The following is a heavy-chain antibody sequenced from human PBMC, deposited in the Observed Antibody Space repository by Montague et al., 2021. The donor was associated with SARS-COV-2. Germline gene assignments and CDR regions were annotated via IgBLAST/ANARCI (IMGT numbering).Heavy chain of an antibody. CDR1: GGSITNNIDY. CDR2: IRTTGHT. V-gene: IGHV4-39*01. D-gene: IGHD1-26*01. CDR3: ARFGSGTLEFDL. Sequence: SETLSLTCTVSGGSITNNIDYWAWIRQPPGKGLEWIGSIRTTGHTDYNSSLESRVFMSVDTSTNQFSLSLNSVTAAGTAVYFCARFGSGTLEFDLWGQGTLVTVSS. J-gene: IGHJ4*02.